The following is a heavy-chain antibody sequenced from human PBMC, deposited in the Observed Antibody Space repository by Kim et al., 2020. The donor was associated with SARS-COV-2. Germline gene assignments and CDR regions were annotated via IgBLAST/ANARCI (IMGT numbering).Heavy chain of an antibody. CDR1: GGTFSSYA. CDR3: ARARDSSGYYYAYGSYYFDY. D-gene: IGHD3-22*01. Sequence: SVKVSCKASGGTFSSYAISWVRQAPGQGLEWMGGIIPIFGTANYAQKFQGRVTITADESTSTAYMELSSLRSEDTAVYYCARARDSSGYYYAYGSYYFDYWGQGTLVTVSS. J-gene: IGHJ4*02. CDR2: IIPIFGTA. V-gene: IGHV1-69*13.